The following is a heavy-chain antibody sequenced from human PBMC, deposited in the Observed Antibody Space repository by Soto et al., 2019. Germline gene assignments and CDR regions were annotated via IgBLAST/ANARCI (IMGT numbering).Heavy chain of an antibody. D-gene: IGHD1-26*01. CDR2: IYTSGST. CDR1: GCSISSYY. Sequence: PAATXSLTCTFSGCSISSYYLSWIRQPAGKGLEWIGRIYTSGSTNYNPSLKSRVTMSVDTSKNQFSLKLSSVTAADTAVYYCARVRIEASKGAYGMDVWGQGTTVTVSS. CDR3: ARVRIEASKGAYGMDV. V-gene: IGHV4-4*07. J-gene: IGHJ6*02.